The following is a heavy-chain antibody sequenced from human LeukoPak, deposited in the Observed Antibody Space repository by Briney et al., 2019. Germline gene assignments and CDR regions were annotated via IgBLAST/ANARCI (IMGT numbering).Heavy chain of an antibody. CDR2: IIPILGTA. V-gene: IGHV1-69*13. J-gene: IGHJ6*02. CDR1: GGTFSSYA. Sequence: ASVKVSCKASGGTFSSYAISWVRQAPGQGLEWMGGIIPILGTANYAQKFQGRVTITADESTSTAYMELSSLRSEDTAVYYCARPDYYDSYYYYYYGMDVWGQGTTVTVSS. CDR3: ARPDYYDSYYYYYYGMDV. D-gene: IGHD3-22*01.